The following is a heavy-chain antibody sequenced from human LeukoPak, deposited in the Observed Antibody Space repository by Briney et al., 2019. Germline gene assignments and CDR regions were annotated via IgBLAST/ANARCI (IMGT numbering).Heavy chain of an antibody. V-gene: IGHV3-23*01. Sequence: GGSLRLSCAASGFTFSGSAMSWVRQAPGKGLEWVSAISGSGGSTFYVDSVKGRFTISRDNSKNTLFLQMNGLRAEDTAVYYCAKDRSCSGSSCNVGSWGQGTMVTVSS. CDR1: GFTFSGSA. CDR3: AKDRSCSGSSCNVGS. J-gene: IGHJ3*01. CDR2: ISGSGGST. D-gene: IGHD2-2*01.